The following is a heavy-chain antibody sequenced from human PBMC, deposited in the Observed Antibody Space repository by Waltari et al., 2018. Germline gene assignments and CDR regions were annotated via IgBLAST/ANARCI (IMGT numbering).Heavy chain of an antibody. CDR1: GFTFSGYA. V-gene: IGHV3-30*04. D-gene: IGHD2-2*01. CDR3: ARRGGYCSSTSCPGAFDI. J-gene: IGHJ3*02. CDR2: ISYDGSNK. Sequence: QVQLVESGGGVVQPGRSLRLSCAASGFTFSGYAMHWVRQAPGKGREWGAVISYDGSNKYYADSVKGRFTISRDNSKNTLYLQMNSLRAEDTAVYYCARRGGYCSSTSCPGAFDIWAKGQWSPSLQ.